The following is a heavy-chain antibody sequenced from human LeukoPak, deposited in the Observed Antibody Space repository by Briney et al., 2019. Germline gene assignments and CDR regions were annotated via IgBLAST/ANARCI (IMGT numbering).Heavy chain of an antibody. CDR3: ARDGRAGSLFAY. Sequence: PSGTLSLTCAVSGGSISSSNWWSWVRQPPGKGLEWIGEIYHSGSTNYNPSLKSRVTISVDTSKNQFSLKLSSVTAADTAIYYCARDGRAGSLFAYWGQGTLATVSS. CDR2: IYHSGST. D-gene: IGHD6-19*01. J-gene: IGHJ4*02. V-gene: IGHV4-4*02. CDR1: GGSISSSNW.